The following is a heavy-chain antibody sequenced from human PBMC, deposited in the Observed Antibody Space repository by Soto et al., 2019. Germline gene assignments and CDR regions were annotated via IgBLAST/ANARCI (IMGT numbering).Heavy chain of an antibody. V-gene: IGHV3-11*01. D-gene: IGHD4-17*01. Sequence: QVQLLESGGGLVKPGGSLRLSCTASGFSFRDYFMNWIRQAPGKGLEWLSHISSSGSTIYYADSVKGRFTISRDNAKNSLYLQINTLKAEDTAVYYCASQGLDGDFPFYHWGQGVLVSVSS. CDR2: ISSSGSTI. CDR1: GFSFRDYF. CDR3: ASQGLDGDFPFYH. J-gene: IGHJ4*02.